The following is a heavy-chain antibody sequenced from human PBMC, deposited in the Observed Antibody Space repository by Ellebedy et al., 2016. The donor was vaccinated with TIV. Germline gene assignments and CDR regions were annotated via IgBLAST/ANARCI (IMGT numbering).Heavy chain of an antibody. V-gene: IGHV4-39*07. J-gene: IGHJ5*02. CDR1: GGSISSGSYY. Sequence: SETLSLTCTVSGGSISSGSYYWGWIRQPPGKGLEWIGSIYHSGSTYYNPSLKSRVTISVDTSKNQFSLKLSSVTAADTAVYYCASSYCSGGSCYSFGRLPSTWGQGTLVTVSS. D-gene: IGHD2-15*01. CDR2: IYHSGST. CDR3: ASSYCSGGSCYSFGRLPST.